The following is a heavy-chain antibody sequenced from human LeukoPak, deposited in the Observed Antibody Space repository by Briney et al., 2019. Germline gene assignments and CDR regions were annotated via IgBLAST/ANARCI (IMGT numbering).Heavy chain of an antibody. CDR3: AREMGESYHYYYGMDV. D-gene: IGHD2-21*01. CDR2: IIPILGIA. J-gene: IGHJ6*02. Sequence: SVKVSCKASGGTFSSYAISWVRQAPGQGLEWMGGIIPILGIANYAQKFQGRVTITADKSTSTAYMELSSLRSEDTAVYYCAREMGESYHYYYGMDVWGQGTTVTVSS. V-gene: IGHV1-69*10. CDR1: GGTFSSYA.